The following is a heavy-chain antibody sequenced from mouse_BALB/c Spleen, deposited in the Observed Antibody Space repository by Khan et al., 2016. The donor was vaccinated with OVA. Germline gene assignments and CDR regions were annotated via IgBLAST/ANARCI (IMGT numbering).Heavy chain of an antibody. V-gene: IGHV3-2*02. CDR2: ISSSGST. CDR3: ARDGSRYNYAMDY. CDR1: GYSITSDYA. J-gene: IGHJ4*01. Sequence: EVELVESGPGLVKPSQSLSLTCTVTGYSITSDYAWNWIRQFPGNKLEWMGYISSSGSTNYNPALKSRISITRETLKNQFFLQLNSVTTEDTATYYCARDGSRYNYAMDYWGQGTSVTVSS. D-gene: IGHD2-3*01.